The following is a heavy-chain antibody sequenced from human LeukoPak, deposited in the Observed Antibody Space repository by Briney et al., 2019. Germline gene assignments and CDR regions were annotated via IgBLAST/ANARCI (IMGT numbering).Heavy chain of an antibody. CDR2: IYYSGST. J-gene: IGHJ5*02. D-gene: IGHD4-17*01. CDR1: GGSISSSSYY. Sequence: SETLSLTCTVSGGSISSSSYYWGWIRQPPGKGLEWIGSIYYSGSTYYNPSLKSRVTISVDTSKNQFSLKLSSVTAADTAVYSCARLIGDSNLFDPWGQGTLVTVSS. CDR3: ARLIGDSNLFDP. V-gene: IGHV4-39*01.